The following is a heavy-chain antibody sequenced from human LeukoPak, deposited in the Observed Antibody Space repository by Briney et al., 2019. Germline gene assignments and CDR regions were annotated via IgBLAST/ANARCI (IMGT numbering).Heavy chain of an antibody. D-gene: IGHD3-10*01. J-gene: IGHJ5*02. Sequence: GGSLRLSCAASGFTFSSYAMSWVRQAPGKGLEWVSAISGSGGSTYYADSVKGRFTISRDNAKDSLYLEMNSLRAEDTAVYYCARGGQAGTGDLWGQGTLVTVSS. V-gene: IGHV3-23*01. CDR2: ISGSGGST. CDR1: GFTFSSYA. CDR3: ARGGQAGTGDL.